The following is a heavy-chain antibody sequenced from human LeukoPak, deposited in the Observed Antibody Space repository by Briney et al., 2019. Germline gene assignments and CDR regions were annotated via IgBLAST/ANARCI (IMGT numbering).Heavy chain of an antibody. CDR1: GGSISSYY. D-gene: IGHD6-6*01. Sequence: SETLSLTCTVSGGSISSYYWSWIRQPPGKGLEWIGYIYYSGSTNYNPSLKSRVTISVDTSKNQFSLKLSSVTAADTAVYYCGRGRAGSSSPSVRDAFDIWGKGTMVTVSS. CDR3: GRGRAGSSSPSVRDAFDI. V-gene: IGHV4-59*12. J-gene: IGHJ3*02. CDR2: IYYSGST.